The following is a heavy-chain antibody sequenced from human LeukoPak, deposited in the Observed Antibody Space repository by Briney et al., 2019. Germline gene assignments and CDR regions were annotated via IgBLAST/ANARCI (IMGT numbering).Heavy chain of an antibody. CDR3: ARILLAATGTLWLDP. CDR2: IIPIFRTA. D-gene: IGHD3-10*01. J-gene: IGHJ5*02. CDR1: GGTFSSYA. V-gene: IGHV1-69*05. Sequence: SVKVSCKAYGGTFSSYAISWVRQAPGQGLKWMGLIIPIFRTANYAQKFQGRVTITTDESTNTAYMELSSLRSEDTAVYYCARILLAATGTLWLDPWGQGTLVTVSS.